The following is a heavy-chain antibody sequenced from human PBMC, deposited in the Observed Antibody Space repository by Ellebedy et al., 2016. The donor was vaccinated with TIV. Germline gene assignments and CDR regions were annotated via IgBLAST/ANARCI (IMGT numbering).Heavy chain of an antibody. CDR1: GFTFDDYG. J-gene: IGHJ3*02. Sequence: PGGSLRLSCAASGFTFDDYGMTWVRQAPGKGLEWVSGINWNGGSTGYADSVKGRFTISRDNAKNSRYLQMNSLRAEDTSLYYCARDRSVVMASDAFDIWGQGTMVTVSS. CDR2: INWNGGST. D-gene: IGHD4-23*01. V-gene: IGHV3-20*04. CDR3: ARDRSVVMASDAFDI.